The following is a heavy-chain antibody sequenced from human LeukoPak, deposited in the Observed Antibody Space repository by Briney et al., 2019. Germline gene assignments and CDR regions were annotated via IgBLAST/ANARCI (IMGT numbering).Heavy chain of an antibody. Sequence: SVKVSCNASGGTFSSYAISWVRQAPGQGLEWMGGIIPIFGTANYAQKFQGRVTITADESTSTAYMELSSLRSEDTAVYYCAREGSGWYWFWFDPWGQGTLVTVSS. V-gene: IGHV1-69*13. CDR3: AREGSGWYWFWFDP. D-gene: IGHD6-19*01. J-gene: IGHJ5*02. CDR2: IIPIFGTA. CDR1: GGTFSSYA.